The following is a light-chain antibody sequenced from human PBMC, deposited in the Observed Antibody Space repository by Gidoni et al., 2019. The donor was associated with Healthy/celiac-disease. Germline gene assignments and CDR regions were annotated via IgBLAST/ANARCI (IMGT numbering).Light chain of an antibody. Sequence: QSALTQPASVSGSPGQAITISCTGTSSDVGGYNYVSWYQQHPGKAPKLMIYDVSNRPSGVSTRFSGSTSGNTASLTISGLQAEDEADYYCSSYTSSSTLYVFGTGTKVTVL. CDR1: SSDVGGYNY. J-gene: IGLJ1*01. CDR2: DVS. CDR3: SSYTSSSTLYV. V-gene: IGLV2-14*03.